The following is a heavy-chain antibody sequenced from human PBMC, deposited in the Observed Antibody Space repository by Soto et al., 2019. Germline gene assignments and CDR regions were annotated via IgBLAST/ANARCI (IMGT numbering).Heavy chain of an antibody. J-gene: IGHJ4*02. D-gene: IGHD6-13*01. V-gene: IGHV3-23*01. CDR3: ASHLTAGQLGALYD. CDR1: AFTFTNYA. CDR2: ISGSGAST. Sequence: EVQLLESGGGLVQPGGSLRLSCAASAFTFTNYAMSWVRQAPGKGLEWVSAISGSGASTYYADFVKGRFTISRDNSKNTLYLQMNSLRSEDTAVYYCASHLTAGQLGALYDWGQGTLVTVSS.